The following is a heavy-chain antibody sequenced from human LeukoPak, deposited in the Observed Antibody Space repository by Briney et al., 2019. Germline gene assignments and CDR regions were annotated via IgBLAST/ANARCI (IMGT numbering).Heavy chain of an antibody. CDR1: GFTFSSYE. CDR3: ARELKQLVLKNDYYYGMDV. J-gene: IGHJ6*02. Sequence: GGSLRLSCAASGFTFSSYEMNWVRKAPGKGLEWVSYISSGGSTIYYADSVKGQFTISRDNDKNSLYPQMNSLRAEDTAVDYCARELKQLVLKNDYYYGMDVWGQGTTVTVSS. D-gene: IGHD6-13*01. V-gene: IGHV3-48*03. CDR2: ISSGGSTI.